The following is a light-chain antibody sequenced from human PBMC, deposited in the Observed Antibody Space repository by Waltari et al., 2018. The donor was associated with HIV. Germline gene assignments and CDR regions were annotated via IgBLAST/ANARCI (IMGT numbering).Light chain of an antibody. CDR1: QSIRNNF. Sequence: EIVLTQSPGTLSLSPGETAILSCRTTQSIRNNFLAWYQQKPGQPPRLLIYSAFIRATGIPDRFSGSGAGTDFTLSISRLEPEDFAVYYCHQYGTAPRTFGQGTTVEIK. V-gene: IGKV3-20*01. J-gene: IGKJ1*01. CDR3: HQYGTAPRT. CDR2: SAF.